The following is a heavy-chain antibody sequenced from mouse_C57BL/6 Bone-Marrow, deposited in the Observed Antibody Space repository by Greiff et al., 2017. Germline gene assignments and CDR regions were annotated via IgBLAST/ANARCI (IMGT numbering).Heavy chain of an antibody. Sequence: EVKLQESGPGLVKPSQSLSLTCSVTGYSITSGYYWNWIRQFPGNKLEWMGYISYDGSNNYNPSLKNRISITRDTSKNQFFLKLNSVTTEDTATYYCARVYGSSLFAYWGQGTLVTVSA. V-gene: IGHV3-6*01. CDR1: GYSITSGYY. D-gene: IGHD1-1*01. CDR2: ISYDGSN. CDR3: ARVYGSSLFAY. J-gene: IGHJ3*01.